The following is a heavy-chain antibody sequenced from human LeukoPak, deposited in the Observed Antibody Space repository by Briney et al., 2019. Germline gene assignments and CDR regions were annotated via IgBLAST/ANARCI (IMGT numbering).Heavy chain of an antibody. J-gene: IGHJ4*02. V-gene: IGHV4-39*01. CDR1: GGSISSSSYY. CDR2: IYYSGST. CDR3: ARHRTYYYDSSGYYPIYYFDY. Sequence: SETLSLTCTVSGGSISSSSYYWGWIRQPPGKGLEWFGSIYYSGSTYYNPSLKSRVTISVDTSKNQFSLKLSSVAAADTAVYYCARHRTYYYDSSGYYPIYYFDYWGQGTLVTVSS. D-gene: IGHD3-22*01.